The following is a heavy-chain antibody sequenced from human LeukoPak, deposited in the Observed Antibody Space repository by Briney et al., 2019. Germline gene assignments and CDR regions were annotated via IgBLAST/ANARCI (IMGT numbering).Heavy chain of an antibody. CDR2: ISRSSDYM. D-gene: IGHD1-26*01. V-gene: IGHV3-21*01. CDR3: AREVVGATSGDY. Sequence: PGGSLRLSCTASGFTFSSYSMNWVRQAPGKGLEWVSSISRSSDYMYYADSVKGRFTISRDNAKNSLYLQINSLRAEDTAMYYCAREVVGATSGDYWGQGTLVTVSS. J-gene: IGHJ4*02. CDR1: GFTFSSYS.